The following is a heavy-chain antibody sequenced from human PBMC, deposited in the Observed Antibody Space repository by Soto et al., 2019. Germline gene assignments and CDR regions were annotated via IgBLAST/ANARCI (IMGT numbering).Heavy chain of an antibody. Sequence: QGESLKISCAASGFTFSSYWMSWVRQAPGKGLEWVANIKQDGSEKYYVDSVKGRFTISRDNAKNSLYLQMNSLRAEDTAVYYCARGHIVVVTAIHYFDYWGQGTLVTVSS. J-gene: IGHJ4*02. CDR1: GFTFSSYW. CDR2: IKQDGSEK. V-gene: IGHV3-7*03. CDR3: ARGHIVVVTAIHYFDY. D-gene: IGHD2-21*02.